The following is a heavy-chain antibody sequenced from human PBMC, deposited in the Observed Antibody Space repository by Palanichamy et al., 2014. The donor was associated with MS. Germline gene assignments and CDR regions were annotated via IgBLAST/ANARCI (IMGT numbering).Heavy chain of an antibody. CDR1: GGSISSYV. D-gene: IGHD3-10*01. J-gene: IGHJ5*02. V-gene: IGHV4-59*01. CDR2: PLQWEH. CDR3: ARVRAARSGVDP. Sequence: QVQLQESGPGLVKPSETLSLTCSVSGGSISSYVLELDPAAPREGTGVDWVYPLQWEHQLQPSLKSRVTMSVDTSKNQFSLKLSSVTAADTAFYYCARVRAARSGVDPWGQGTLVTVSS.